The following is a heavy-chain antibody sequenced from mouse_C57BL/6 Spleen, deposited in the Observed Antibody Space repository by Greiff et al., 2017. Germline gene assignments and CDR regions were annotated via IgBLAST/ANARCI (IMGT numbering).Heavy chain of an antibody. Sequence: QVQLQQSGPELVKPGASVKISCKASGYAFSSSWMNWVQQRPGKGLEWIGRIYPGDGDTNYNGKFKGKATLTADKSSSTAYMQLSSLTSEDSAVYFCARYPYDYDADYYAMDYWGQGTSVTVSS. J-gene: IGHJ4*01. CDR3: ARYPYDYDADYYAMDY. D-gene: IGHD2-4*01. V-gene: IGHV1-82*01. CDR1: GYAFSSSW. CDR2: IYPGDGDT.